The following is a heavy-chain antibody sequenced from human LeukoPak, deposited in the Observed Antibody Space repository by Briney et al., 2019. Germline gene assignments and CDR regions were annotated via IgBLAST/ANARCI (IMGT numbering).Heavy chain of an antibody. CDR1: GYTFTGYY. Sequence: GASLKVSCKASGYTFTGYYMHWVRQAPGQGLEWMGWINPNSGGTNYAQKFQGRGTMTRDTSISTAYMELSRLRSDDTAVYYCARDVPTVTPFDYWGQGTLVTVSS. CDR3: ARDVPTVTPFDY. J-gene: IGHJ4*02. CDR2: INPNSGGT. V-gene: IGHV1-2*02. D-gene: IGHD4-17*01.